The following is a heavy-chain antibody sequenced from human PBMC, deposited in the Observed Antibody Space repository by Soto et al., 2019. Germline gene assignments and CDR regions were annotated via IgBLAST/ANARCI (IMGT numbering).Heavy chain of an antibody. V-gene: IGHV1-8*01. CDR2: MNPDSGHA. CDR1: GYTFTNSD. J-gene: IGHJ4*02. D-gene: IGHD2-15*01. Sequence: ASVKVSCKASGYTFTNSDINWVPQAPGQGLEWMGWMNPDSGHAAYAQKFQGRVTLTTSTSTSTVYMEMRSLGSEDTAVYYCARRPHCSGGICYYGLDNWGQGTLVTVSS. CDR3: ARRPHCSGGICYYGLDN.